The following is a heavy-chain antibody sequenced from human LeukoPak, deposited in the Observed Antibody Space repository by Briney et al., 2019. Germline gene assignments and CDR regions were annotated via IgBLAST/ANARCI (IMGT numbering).Heavy chain of an antibody. CDR2: IRGSGDDT. Sequence: GGSPRLSCAASGFTFSTNAMAWVRQAPGKGLEWVPAIRGSGDDTYYADSVKGRFTISRDNSKNTLSLQMNSLRAEDTAVYYCAKDFRVYYWGQGTLVTVSS. CDR1: GFTFSTNA. CDR3: AKDFRVYY. V-gene: IGHV3-23*01. J-gene: IGHJ4*02.